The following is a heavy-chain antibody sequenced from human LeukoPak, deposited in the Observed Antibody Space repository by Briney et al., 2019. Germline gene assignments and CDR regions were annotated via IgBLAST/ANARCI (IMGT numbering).Heavy chain of an antibody. D-gene: IGHD1-14*01. Sequence: GGSLGLSCAASGFTFSSYGMHWVRQAPGKGLEWVANIKQDGSEKYYVDSVKGRFTISRDNAKNSLYLQMNSLRAEDTAVYYCARGLNHDAFDIWGQGTMVTVSS. V-gene: IGHV3-7*04. CDR1: GFTFSSYG. CDR3: ARGLNHDAFDI. J-gene: IGHJ3*02. CDR2: IKQDGSEK.